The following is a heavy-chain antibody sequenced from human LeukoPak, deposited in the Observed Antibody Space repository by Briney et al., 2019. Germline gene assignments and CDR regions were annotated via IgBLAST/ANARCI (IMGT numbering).Heavy chain of an antibody. D-gene: IGHD3-22*01. V-gene: IGHV3-15*07. CDR1: GFTFSNAW. Sequence: GGSLRLSCAASGFTFSNAWLNWVRQAPGKGLEWVGRIKSKTAGGTADYAAPVKGRFTISRDDSKNTLYLQMNSLKTEDTAMYYCTTFAGGYYDKDYWGQGTLVTVPS. CDR3: TTFAGGYYDKDY. CDR2: IKSKTAGGTA. J-gene: IGHJ4*02.